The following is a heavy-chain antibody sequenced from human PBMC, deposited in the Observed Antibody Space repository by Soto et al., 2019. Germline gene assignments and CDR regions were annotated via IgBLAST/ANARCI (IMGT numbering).Heavy chain of an antibody. CDR2: ISYDGSNK. CDR3: AKGSGNEYGSGRDFDI. D-gene: IGHD3-10*01. CDR1: GFTFSSYG. J-gene: IGHJ3*02. Sequence: PGGSLRLSCAASGFTFSSYGMHWVRQAPGKGLEWVAVISYDGSNKYYADSVKGRFTISRDNSKNTLYLQMNSLRAEDTAVYYCAKGSGNEYGSGRDFDIWGQGTMVTVSS. V-gene: IGHV3-30*18.